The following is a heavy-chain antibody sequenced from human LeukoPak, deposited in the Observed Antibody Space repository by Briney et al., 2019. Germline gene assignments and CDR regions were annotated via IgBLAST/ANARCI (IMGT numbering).Heavy chain of an antibody. Sequence: GRSLRLSCAASGFTFSSYAMHWVRQAPGKGLEWVAVISYDGSNKYYADSVKGRFTISRDNSKNTLYLQMNSLRAEDTAVYYCATGGVHNSFAQWGQGTLVTVSS. CDR3: ATGGVHNSFAQ. CDR2: ISYDGSNK. CDR1: GFTFSSYA. J-gene: IGHJ4*02. D-gene: IGHD5-24*01. V-gene: IGHV3-30-3*01.